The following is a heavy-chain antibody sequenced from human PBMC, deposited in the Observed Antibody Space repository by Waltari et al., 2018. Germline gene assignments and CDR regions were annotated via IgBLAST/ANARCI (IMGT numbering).Heavy chain of an antibody. D-gene: IGHD2-15*01. CDR1: GFTFSRFG. CDR2: IWHDGSNE. Sequence: QVQLVESGGGVVQPGRSLRLSCAASGFTFSRFGMHWVRQAPGKWLEWLAVIWHDGSNEYYVDSVKGRFTISRDNSKNTLYLQMNSLRAEDSAVYYCASQSTTLFDYWGQGTLVTVSS. V-gene: IGHV3-33*01. CDR3: ASQSTTLFDY. J-gene: IGHJ4*02.